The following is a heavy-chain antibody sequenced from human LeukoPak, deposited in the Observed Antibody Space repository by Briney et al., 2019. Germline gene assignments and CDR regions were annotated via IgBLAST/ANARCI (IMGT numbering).Heavy chain of an antibody. Sequence: PGRSLRLSCAASGFTFSSYAMHWVRQAPGKGLEWVAVISYDGSNKYYADSVKGRFTISRDNSKNTLYLQMNSLRAEDTAVYYCAKAASRGYNYPYYFDYWGQGTLVTVSS. J-gene: IGHJ4*02. CDR3: AKAASRGYNYPYYFDY. D-gene: IGHD5-24*01. CDR2: ISYDGSNK. CDR1: GFTFSSYA. V-gene: IGHV3-30-3*01.